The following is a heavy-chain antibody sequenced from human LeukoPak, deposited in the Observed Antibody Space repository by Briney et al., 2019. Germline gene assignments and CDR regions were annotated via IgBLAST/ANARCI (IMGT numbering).Heavy chain of an antibody. CDR1: GYTFTGYY. CDR2: INPNSGGT. D-gene: IGHD3-22*01. CDR3: AQLITYYYDSSGYYGNAFDI. Sequence: GASVKVSCKASGYTFTGYYMHWVRQAPGQGREWMGRINPNSGGTNYAQKFQGRVTMNRDTSISTAYMELSRLRSDDTAVYYCAQLITYYYDSSGYYGNAFDIWGQGTMVTVSS. J-gene: IGHJ3*02. V-gene: IGHV1-2*06.